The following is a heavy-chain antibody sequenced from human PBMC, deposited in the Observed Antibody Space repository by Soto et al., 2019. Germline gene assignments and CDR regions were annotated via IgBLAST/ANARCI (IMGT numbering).Heavy chain of an antibody. V-gene: IGHV3-7*01. D-gene: IGHD2-2*01. CDR1: GFTFSSYW. CDR3: ARVIRVVPAAMVFDY. CDR2: IKQDGSEK. Sequence: EVQLVESGGGLVQPGGSLRLSCAASGFTFSSYWMSWVRQAPGKGLEWVANIKQDGSEKYYVDSVKGRFTISRDNAKNSLYLQMNSLRAEDTAVYYCARVIRVVPAAMVFDYWGQGPLVTVSS. J-gene: IGHJ4*02.